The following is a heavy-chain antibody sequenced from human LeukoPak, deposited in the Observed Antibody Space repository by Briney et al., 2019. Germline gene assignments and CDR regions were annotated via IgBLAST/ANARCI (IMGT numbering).Heavy chain of an antibody. CDR3: ARAYLYSFYGMDV. J-gene: IGHJ6*02. CDR1: GFTFSSYW. D-gene: IGHD5-18*01. CDR2: IKQDGSEK. Sequence: GGSLRLSCAASGFTFSSYWMSWVRQAPGKGLEWVANIKQDGSEKYYVDSVKGRFTISRDNAKNSLYLQMNSLRAEDTAVYYCARAYLYSFYGMDVWGQGTTVTVSS. V-gene: IGHV3-7*03.